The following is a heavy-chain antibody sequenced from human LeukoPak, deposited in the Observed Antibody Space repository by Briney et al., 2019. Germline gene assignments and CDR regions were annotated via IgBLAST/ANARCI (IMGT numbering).Heavy chain of an antibody. D-gene: IGHD1-26*01. V-gene: IGHV4-4*02. CDR3: TRVGVEATEFDY. Sequence: SETLSLTCAVSGDSINSSNWWSWVRQPPGKGLEWIGEIYHSGITNYNPSLKSRVTLSIDKSQNQFSLKLNSVTAADTAVYYCTRVGVEATEFDYWGQGTLVTVSS. J-gene: IGHJ4*02. CDR2: IYHSGIT. CDR1: GDSINSSNW.